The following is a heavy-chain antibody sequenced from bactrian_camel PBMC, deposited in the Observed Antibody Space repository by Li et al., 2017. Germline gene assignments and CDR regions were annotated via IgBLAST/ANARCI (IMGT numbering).Heavy chain of an antibody. CDR2: IASTGVT. V-gene: IGHV3S53*01. Sequence: QVRLVESGGGSVQVGGSLRLSCAASPSIDNKHSMGWIRQRPGKEHEGVAVIASTGVTHYRESVEGRFTISRDNDKNTLYLQMNDLKPEDTGTYYCVADSGSSTWIRPTDYGIRGQGTQVTVS. D-gene: IGHD4*01. J-gene: IGHJ4*01. CDR1: PSIDNKHS. CDR3: VADSGSSTWIRPTDYGI.